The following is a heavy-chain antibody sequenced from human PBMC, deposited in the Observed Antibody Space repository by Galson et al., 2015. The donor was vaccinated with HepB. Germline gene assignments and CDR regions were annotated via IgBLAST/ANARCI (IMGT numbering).Heavy chain of an antibody. CDR2: TIPIFGTA. CDR1: GGTLSSYA. CDR3: ARGAYCGGDCYYPVGG. Sequence: SVKVSCKASGGTLSSYAISWVRQAPRQGLEWVGGTIPIFGTANYAQKFQGRVTITADESTSTVYMELSRLRSEDTAVYFCARGAYCGGDCYYPVGGWGQGTLVTVSS. D-gene: IGHD2-21*02. V-gene: IGHV1-69*13. J-gene: IGHJ4*02.